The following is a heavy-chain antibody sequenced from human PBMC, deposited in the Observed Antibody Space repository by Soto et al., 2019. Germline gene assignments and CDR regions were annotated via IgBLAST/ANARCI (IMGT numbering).Heavy chain of an antibody. V-gene: IGHV1-46*01. D-gene: IGHD1-26*01. CDR3: AKALGQMGATTPGLDV. J-gene: IGHJ3*01. Sequence: QVQLVQSGAEVKKPGASVKVSCKASGYIFTDYYINWVRQAPGQGLEWMGIIIPGSATTKYAQKFQGRVTMTRDTSTSTVNMELSSLLSDDTAVYFCAKALGQMGATTPGLDVWGQGTMVTVSS. CDR2: IIPGSATT. CDR1: GYIFTDYY.